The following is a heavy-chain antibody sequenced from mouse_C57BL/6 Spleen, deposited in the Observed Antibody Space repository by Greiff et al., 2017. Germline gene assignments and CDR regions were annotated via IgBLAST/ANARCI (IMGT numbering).Heavy chain of an antibody. Sequence: QVQLQQPGAELVKPGASVKMSCKASGYTFTSYWITWVKQRPGQGLEWIGDIYPGSGSTNYNEKFKSKATLTVDTSSSTAYMQLSSLTSEDSAVYYCARGPGSSYDYYAMDYWGQGTSVTVSS. J-gene: IGHJ4*01. D-gene: IGHD1-1*01. CDR2: IYPGSGST. CDR3: ARGPGSSYDYYAMDY. V-gene: IGHV1-55*01. CDR1: GYTFTSYW.